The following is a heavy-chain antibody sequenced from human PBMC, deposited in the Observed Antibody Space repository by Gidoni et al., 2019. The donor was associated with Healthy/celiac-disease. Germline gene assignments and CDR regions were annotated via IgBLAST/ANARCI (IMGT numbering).Heavy chain of an antibody. D-gene: IGHD3-3*01. Sequence: QVQLVESGGGVVQPGRSLRLSCAASGFTFRSYGMHWVRQAPGKGLEWVAVISYDGSNKYYADSVKGRFTISRDNSKNTLYLQMNSLRAEDTAVYYCAKDKREWLSSYYGMDVWGQGTTVTVSS. V-gene: IGHV3-30*18. CDR2: ISYDGSNK. J-gene: IGHJ6*02. CDR1: GFTFRSYG. CDR3: AKDKREWLSSYYGMDV.